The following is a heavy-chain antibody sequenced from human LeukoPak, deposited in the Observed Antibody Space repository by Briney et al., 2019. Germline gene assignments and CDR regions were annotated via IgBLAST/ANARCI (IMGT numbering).Heavy chain of an antibody. CDR3: ARWNGYSSSSSPYFDY. CDR2: ISAYNGNT. D-gene: IGHD6-6*01. J-gene: IGHJ4*02. Sequence: ASVKVSCKASGYTFTSYGISWVRQAPGQGLEWMGWISAYNGNTNYAQKLQGRVTMTTDTSTSTAYMELSSLRSEDTAVYYCARWNGYSSSSSPYFDYWGQGTLVTVSS. CDR1: GYTFTSYG. V-gene: IGHV1-18*01.